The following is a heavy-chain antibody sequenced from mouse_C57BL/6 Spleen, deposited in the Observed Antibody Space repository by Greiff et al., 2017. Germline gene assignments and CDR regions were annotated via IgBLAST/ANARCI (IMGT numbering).Heavy chain of an antibody. Sequence: QVQLQQPGAELVMPGASVKLSCKASGYTFTSYWMHWVKQRPGQGLEWIGEIDPSDGYTNYNQKFKGKATLTVDKSSSTAYMQLSSLTSEDSAVYYCESLGFDDWGPGTTVTVSS. D-gene: IGHD4-1*01. CDR1: GYTFTSYW. V-gene: IGHV1-69*01. CDR2: IDPSDGYT. J-gene: IGHJ1*01. CDR3: ESLGFDD.